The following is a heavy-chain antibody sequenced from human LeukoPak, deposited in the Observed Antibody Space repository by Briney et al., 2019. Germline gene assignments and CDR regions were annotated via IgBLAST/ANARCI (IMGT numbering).Heavy chain of an antibody. Sequence: ASVKVSCKASGYTFTGYYMHWVRQAPGQGLEWMGWINPNSGGTNYAQKFQGRVTMTRDTSISTAYTELSRLRSDDTAVYYCARAYYYDSSGSANGYWGQGTLVTVSS. CDR3: ARAYYYDSSGSANGY. V-gene: IGHV1-2*02. D-gene: IGHD3-22*01. CDR1: GYTFTGYY. CDR2: INPNSGGT. J-gene: IGHJ4*02.